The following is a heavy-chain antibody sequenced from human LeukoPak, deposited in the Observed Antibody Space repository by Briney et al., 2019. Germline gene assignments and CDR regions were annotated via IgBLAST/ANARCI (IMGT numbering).Heavy chain of an antibody. D-gene: IGHD3-10*01. CDR1: GGSFSGYY. J-gene: IGHJ5*02. V-gene: IGHV4-34*01. CDR2: INHSGST. CDR3: ARGVGYYGSRSYRFDWFDP. Sequence: SETLSLTCAVYGGSFSGYYWSWIRQPPGKGLEWIGEINHSGSTNYNPSLKSRVTISVDTSKNQFSLKLSSVTAADTAVYYCARGVGYYGSRSYRFDWFDPWGQGTLVTVSS.